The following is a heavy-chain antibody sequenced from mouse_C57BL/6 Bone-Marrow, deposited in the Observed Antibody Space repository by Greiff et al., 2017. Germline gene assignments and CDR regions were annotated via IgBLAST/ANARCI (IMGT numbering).Heavy chain of an antibody. CDR1: GYTFTNYE. Sequence: VQVVESGAELVRPGASVTLSCKASGYTFTNYEMHWVKQTPVHGLEWIGAIDPETGGTDYNQKFKGKAILTADKSSSTAYMELYSLTSEDSAVYYCTRGSYYDGRFAYWGRGKGLTVSS. CDR2: IDPETGGT. J-gene: IGHJ2*03. CDR3: TRGSYYDGRFAY. V-gene: IGHV1-15*01. D-gene: IGHD1-1*01.